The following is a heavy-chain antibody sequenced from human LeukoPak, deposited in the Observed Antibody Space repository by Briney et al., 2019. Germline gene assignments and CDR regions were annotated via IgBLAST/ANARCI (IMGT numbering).Heavy chain of an antibody. CDR2: ITRGGNT. CDR1: GFSVRAIY. CDR3: AKECGDFWSGERNNAFDI. D-gene: IGHD3-3*01. J-gene: IGHJ3*02. Sequence: PGGSLRLSCAASGFSVRAIYMSWVRQLPGKGLEWVSVITRGGNTEYADSVKGRVTISRDDSKNTVYLQINSLRPEDTAVYFCAKECGDFWSGERNNAFDIWGHGTLVTVSS. V-gene: IGHV3-66*02.